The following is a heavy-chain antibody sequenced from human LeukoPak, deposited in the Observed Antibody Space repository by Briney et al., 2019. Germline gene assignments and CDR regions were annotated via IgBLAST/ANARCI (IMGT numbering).Heavy chain of an antibody. D-gene: IGHD3-10*01. V-gene: IGHV3-66*01. J-gene: IGHJ4*02. CDR2: IYSGGST. CDR1: GFTVSSNY. CDR3: AKGADENYGLFDY. Sequence: GGSLRLSCAASGFTVSSNYMSWVRQAPGKGLEWVSVIYSGGSTYYADSVKGRFTISRDDSKNTLYLQMNSLRAEDTAVYYCAKGADENYGLFDYWGQGTLVTVSS.